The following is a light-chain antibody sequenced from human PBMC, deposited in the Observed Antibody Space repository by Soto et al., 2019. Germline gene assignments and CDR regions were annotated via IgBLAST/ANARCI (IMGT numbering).Light chain of an antibody. CDR1: ASDVGAYNY. J-gene: IGLJ1*01. Sequence: QSVLTEPACVSVSPGQSITISCTGTASDVGAYNYVSWYQHHPDKAPKLMIYEVRNRPSGVSNRFSGSKSVNTASLTISGLQPEDEADYYCGSYATSDTFVFGTGTKVTVL. CDR3: GSYATSDTFV. CDR2: EVR. V-gene: IGLV2-14*01.